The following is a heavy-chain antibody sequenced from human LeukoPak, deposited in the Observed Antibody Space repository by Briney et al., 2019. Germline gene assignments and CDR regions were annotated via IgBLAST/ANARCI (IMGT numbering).Heavy chain of an antibody. D-gene: IGHD5-18*01. CDR1: GGSISSSSYY. CDR2: IYYSGST. J-gene: IGHJ4*02. V-gene: IGHV4-39*07. Sequence: SETLSLTCTVSGGSISSSSYYWGWIRQPPGKGLEWIGSIYYSGSTYYNPSLKSRVTISVDTSKNQFSLKLSSVTAADTAVYYCATLGYSYGTDYWGQGTLVTVSS. CDR3: ATLGYSYGTDY.